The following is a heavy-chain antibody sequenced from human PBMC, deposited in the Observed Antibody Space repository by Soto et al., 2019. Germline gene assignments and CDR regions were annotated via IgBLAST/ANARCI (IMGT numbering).Heavy chain of an antibody. J-gene: IGHJ4*02. V-gene: IGHV3-30*03. CDR3: VSDRGYGHASVPYS. CDR2: ISYDGSLQ. Sequence: QAQLVESGGGVVQPGRSLRLSCAASGFAFSSYGMHWVRQAPGTGLEWVAVISYDGSLQHYADSVKGRFTISRDNSKNTVLLQISILRAEDTAVYYCVSDRGYGHASVPYSWGQGTLVSVSS. CDR1: GFAFSSYG. D-gene: IGHD5-18*01.